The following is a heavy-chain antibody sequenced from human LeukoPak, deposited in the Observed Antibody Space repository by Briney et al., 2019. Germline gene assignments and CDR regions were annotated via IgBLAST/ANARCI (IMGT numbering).Heavy chain of an antibody. J-gene: IGHJ4*02. CDR1: GFTVSSNY. V-gene: IGHV3-53*01. Sequence: GGSLRLSCAPSGFTVSSNYMSWVRQAPGKGLEWVSVIYSGGSTYYADSVKGRFTISRDNSKNTLYLQMNSLRAEDTAVYYCARESLEQYGDYFDYWGQGTLVTASS. D-gene: IGHD1/OR15-1a*01. CDR3: ARESLEQYGDYFDY. CDR2: IYSGGST.